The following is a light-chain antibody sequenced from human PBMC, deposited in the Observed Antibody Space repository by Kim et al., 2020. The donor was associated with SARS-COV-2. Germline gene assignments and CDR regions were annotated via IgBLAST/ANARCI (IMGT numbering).Light chain of an antibody. V-gene: IGLV3-19*01. CDR1: SLRSYY. CDR3: NSRDSSGNHVV. Sequence: ALGQTDRITCQGDSLRSYYASWYRQKPGQAPVLVIYGKNNRPSGIPDRFSGSSSGNTASLTITGAQAEDEADYYCNSRDSSGNHVVFGGGTQLTVL. J-gene: IGLJ2*01. CDR2: GKN.